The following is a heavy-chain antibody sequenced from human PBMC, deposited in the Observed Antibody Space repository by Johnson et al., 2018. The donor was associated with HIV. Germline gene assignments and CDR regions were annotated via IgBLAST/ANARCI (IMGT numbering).Heavy chain of an antibody. CDR1: GFTLSSYA. J-gene: IGHJ3*02. D-gene: IGHD3-22*01. V-gene: IGHV3-30*04. CDR3: ARVKFSEYYDSSGYRFPDAFES. CDR2: ISLDGSNK. Sequence: QVQLVESGGGVVQPGRSLRLSCAASGFTLSSYAMHWVRQAPGKGLEWVAVISLDGSNKYYADSVKGRFTISRDTSKNTLYLQMNSLRAQDTAVYYCARVKFSEYYDSSGYRFPDAFESWGQGTMVTVSS.